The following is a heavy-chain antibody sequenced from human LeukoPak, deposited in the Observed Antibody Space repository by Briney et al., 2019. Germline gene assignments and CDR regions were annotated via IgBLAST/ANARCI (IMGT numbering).Heavy chain of an antibody. J-gene: IGHJ4*02. V-gene: IGHV3-48*01. Sequence: GGSLRLSCAASGFTFSSYSMNWVRQAPGKGLEWVSYISSSSSTIYYADSVKGRFTISRDNAKNSLYLQMNSLRGEDTAVYYCARDPLDYYDSSGYARLDYWGQGTLVTVSS. CDR3: ARDPLDYYDSSGYARLDY. CDR2: ISSSSSTI. CDR1: GFTFSSYS. D-gene: IGHD3-22*01.